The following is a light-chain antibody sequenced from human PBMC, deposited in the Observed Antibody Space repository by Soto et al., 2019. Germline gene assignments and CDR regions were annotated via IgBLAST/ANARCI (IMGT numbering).Light chain of an antibody. J-gene: IGLJ1*01. CDR3: QSYDSILSGSV. V-gene: IGLV2-14*01. CDR2: DVS. CDR1: SSDVGGYNY. Sequence: QSVLTQPASVSGSPGQSITISCTGTSSDVGGYNYVPWYQQHPGKAPKLMIYDVSNRPSGVSNRFSGSKSGNTASLTISGLQAEDEADYYCQSYDSILSGSVFGTGTKVTVL.